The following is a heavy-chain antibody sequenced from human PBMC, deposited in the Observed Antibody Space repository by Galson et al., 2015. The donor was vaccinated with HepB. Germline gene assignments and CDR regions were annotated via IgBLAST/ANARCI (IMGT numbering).Heavy chain of an antibody. J-gene: IGHJ4*02. V-gene: IGHV3-30*18. D-gene: IGHD1-1*01. Sequence: SLRLSCAASGFTFYSYAMHWVRQAPGKGLEWVAAISYDGSNKYSADSVKGRFTISRDNSKNTLYLQMNTLRVEDMAVYYCAKDLAAIGTRTFDYWGQGSLVTVSS. CDR2: ISYDGSNK. CDR3: AKDLAAIGTRTFDY. CDR1: GFTFYSYA.